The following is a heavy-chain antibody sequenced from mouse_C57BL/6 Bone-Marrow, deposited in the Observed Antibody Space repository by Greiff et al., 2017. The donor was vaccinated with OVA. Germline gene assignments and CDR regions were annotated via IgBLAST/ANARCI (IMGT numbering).Heavy chain of an antibody. D-gene: IGHD2-1*01. V-gene: IGHV1-81*01. CDR3: ARYGNDAMDY. CDR1: GYTFTSYG. CDR2: IYPRSGNT. Sequence: VKLVESGAELARPGASVKLSCKASGYTFTSYGISWVKQRTGQGLGWIGEIYPRSGNTYYNEKFKGKATLTADKSSSTAYMELRSLTSEDSAVYFCARYGNDAMDYWGQGTSVTVSS. J-gene: IGHJ4*01.